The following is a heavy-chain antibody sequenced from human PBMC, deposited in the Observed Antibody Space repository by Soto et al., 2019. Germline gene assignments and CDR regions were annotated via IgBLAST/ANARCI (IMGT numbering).Heavy chain of an antibody. V-gene: IGHV4-4*02. D-gene: IGHD4-17*01. CDR1: GGSISSSNW. CDR3: ARRIYGDYGGWFDP. Sequence: SETLSLTCAVSGGSISSSNWWSWVRQPPGKGLEWIGEIYHSGSTNYNPSLKSRVTISVDKSKNQFSLKLSSVTAADTAVYYCARRIYGDYGGWFDPWGQGTLVTVSS. J-gene: IGHJ5*02. CDR2: IYHSGST.